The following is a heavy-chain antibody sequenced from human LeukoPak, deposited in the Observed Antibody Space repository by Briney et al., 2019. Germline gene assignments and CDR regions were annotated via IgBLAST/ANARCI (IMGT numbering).Heavy chain of an antibody. Sequence: GASVKVSCKASGGTFSSYAISWVRQAPGQGLEWVGRIIPILGIANYAQKFQGRVTITADKSTSTAYMELSSLRSEDTAVYYCAREVVAATPRTADAFDIWGQGTMVTVSS. V-gene: IGHV1-69*04. CDR2: IIPILGIA. CDR1: GGTFSSYA. D-gene: IGHD2-15*01. CDR3: AREVVAATPRTADAFDI. J-gene: IGHJ3*02.